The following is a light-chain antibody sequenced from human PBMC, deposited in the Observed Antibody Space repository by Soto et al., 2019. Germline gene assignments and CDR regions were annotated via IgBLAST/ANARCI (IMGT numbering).Light chain of an antibody. V-gene: IGKV1-5*03. Sequence: DIRMTQSPSTLSASVGDRVTITCRASQSISSWLAWYQQKPGKAPKLLIYKASTLQSGVPSRFSGSGSGTEFPLAISSLQPDDYATYYCHQYNDNWTFGQGTKVEIK. CDR3: HQYNDNWT. CDR2: KAS. J-gene: IGKJ1*01. CDR1: QSISSW.